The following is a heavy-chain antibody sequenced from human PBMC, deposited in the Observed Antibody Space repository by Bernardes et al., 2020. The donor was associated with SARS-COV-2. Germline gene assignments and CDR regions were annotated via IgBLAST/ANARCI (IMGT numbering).Heavy chain of an antibody. J-gene: IGHJ6*02. V-gene: IGHV3-48*01. CDR2: IGGSTSTI. Sequence: GSLRLSCAASGFTFSSYSMNWVHQAPGKGLEWLSYIGGSTSTIYYADSVKGRFTISRDNAKNSLYLQMNSLRADDTAVYYCAGSSCGIDCYIGGLRSWDYGMDVWGQGTTVTVSS. CDR3: AGSSCGIDCYIGGLRSWDYGMDV. CDR1: GFTFSSYS. D-gene: IGHD2-21*01.